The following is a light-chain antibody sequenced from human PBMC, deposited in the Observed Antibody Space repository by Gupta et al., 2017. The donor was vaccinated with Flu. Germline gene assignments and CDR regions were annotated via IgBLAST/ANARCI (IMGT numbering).Light chain of an antibody. CDR1: QSILYSSNNKNY. J-gene: IGKJ4*01. CDR3: QQYYNTPT. Sequence: DIVMTKSPDSLAVSLGERATINCKSSQSILYSSNNKNYLAWYQQKPGQPPKLLIYWASTRESGVPDRFSGSGSGTDFTLTISSLQAEDVAVYYCQQYYNTPTFGGGTKVEIK. CDR2: WAS. V-gene: IGKV4-1*01.